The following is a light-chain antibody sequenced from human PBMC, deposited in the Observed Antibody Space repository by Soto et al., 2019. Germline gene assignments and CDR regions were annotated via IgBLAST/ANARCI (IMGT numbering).Light chain of an antibody. CDR1: QGVSSY. CDR3: QQRET. Sequence: EIVLTQSPATLSLSPGERATLSCRASQGVSSYLAWYQQKPGQAPRLLIYDASNRATGIPARFSGSGPGTDFTLTSSSLEPEDFAVYYCQQRETFGQGTKVEIK. V-gene: IGKV3D-11*01. J-gene: IGKJ1*01. CDR2: DAS.